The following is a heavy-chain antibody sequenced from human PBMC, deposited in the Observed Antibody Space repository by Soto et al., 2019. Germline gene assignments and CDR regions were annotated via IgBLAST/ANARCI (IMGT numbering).Heavy chain of an antibody. V-gene: IGHV4-59*01. J-gene: IGHJ4*02. CDR2: ISKSGST. CDR3: ARDWGGGTFDE. CDR1: GGSINGYY. Sequence: NPSETLSLTCTVSGGSINGYYWSWIRQPPGKGLEWIGYISKSGSTNYNPALKSRVTISVDTSKNQFSLKLSSVTAADTAVYYCARDWGGGTFDEWGQGTLVTVSS. D-gene: IGHD3-16*01.